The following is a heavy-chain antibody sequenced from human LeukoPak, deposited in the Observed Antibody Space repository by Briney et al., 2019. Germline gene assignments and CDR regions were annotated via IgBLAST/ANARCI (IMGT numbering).Heavy chain of an antibody. CDR1: GFTFSSYA. CDR2: ISGSGGST. Sequence: GGSLRLSCAASGFTFSSYAMSWVRQAPGKGLEWVSGISGSGGSTYYVDSVKGRFTISRDNSKNTLYLQMNSLRAEDTAVYYCANYGYCSSTSCEGPIDYWGQGTLVTVSS. CDR3: ANYGYCSSTSCEGPIDY. J-gene: IGHJ4*02. D-gene: IGHD2-2*01. V-gene: IGHV3-23*01.